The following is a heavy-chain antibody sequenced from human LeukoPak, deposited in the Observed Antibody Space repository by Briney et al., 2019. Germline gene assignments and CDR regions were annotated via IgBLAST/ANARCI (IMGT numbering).Heavy chain of an antibody. CDR2: ISWNSGSI. V-gene: IGHV3-9*03. J-gene: IGHJ6*03. Sequence: GRSLRLSCAASGFTFDDYAMHWVRQAPGKGLEWVSGISWNSGSIGYADPVKGRFTISRDNAKNSLYLQMNSLRGEDMALYYCAKDMSVGAARGMDVWGKGTMVTVSS. CDR3: AKDMSVGAARGMDV. D-gene: IGHD6-6*01. CDR1: GFTFDDYA.